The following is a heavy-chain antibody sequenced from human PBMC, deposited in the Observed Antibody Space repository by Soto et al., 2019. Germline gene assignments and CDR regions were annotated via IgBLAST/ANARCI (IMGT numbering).Heavy chain of an antibody. CDR1: GFSFGSYA. Sequence: PGGSLRLSCTCSGFSFGSYALSWFRQAPGRGLEWLGFSRGKAYGATTEYAASERGRFTISRDDSKSVAYLQMNSLKTEDTAVYYCTRGQAGLELSPYYFDYWGHGALVTVSS. CDR2: SRGKAYGATT. J-gene: IGHJ4*01. V-gene: IGHV3-49*03. D-gene: IGHD1-7*01. CDR3: TRGQAGLELSPYYFDY.